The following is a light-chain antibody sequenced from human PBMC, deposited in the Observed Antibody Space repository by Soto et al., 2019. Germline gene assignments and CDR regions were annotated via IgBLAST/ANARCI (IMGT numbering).Light chain of an antibody. CDR2: GAS. Sequence: EIVMTQSPATLSVSPGERATLSCRASQTVSSNVAWYQQKPGQAPRLLIHGASTRATGVPARFSGSGSGTEFTLTITSLQSEDFAIYYCQQYHNWPPQYSFGQGTKLLIK. V-gene: IGKV3-15*01. J-gene: IGKJ2*01. CDR3: QQYHNWPPQYS. CDR1: QTVSSN.